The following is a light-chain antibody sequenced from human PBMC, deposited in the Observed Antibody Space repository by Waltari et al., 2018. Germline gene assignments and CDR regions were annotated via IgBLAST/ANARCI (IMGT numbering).Light chain of an antibody. J-gene: IGKJ2*01. CDR2: DAS. Sequence: DFQFTQSPSSLSASLGDKVTITCQASQDITKYLNWYQQRPGKAPKLLICDASTLQSGGPARVGGRRAWTHVTLTINGLQPEDIETYYCQQDDKIPYTCGQGTKVEMK. CDR1: QDITKY. V-gene: IGKV1-33*01. CDR3: QQDDKIPYT.